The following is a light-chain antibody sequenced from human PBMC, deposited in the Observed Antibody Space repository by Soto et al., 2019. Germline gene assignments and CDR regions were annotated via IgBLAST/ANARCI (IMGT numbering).Light chain of an antibody. CDR3: SAWDDSLNCPV. CDR2: SNN. Sequence: QSALTQPPSASGTPGQRVTISCSGSSSNIGSIGSNTVNWYRHIPGTAPKLLIYSNNQRPSGVPDRISGSKSGTSASLAIGGLQSEDEADYYCSAWDDSLNCPVFGGGTKLTVL. V-gene: IGLV1-44*01. J-gene: IGLJ3*02. CDR1: SSNIGSIGSNT.